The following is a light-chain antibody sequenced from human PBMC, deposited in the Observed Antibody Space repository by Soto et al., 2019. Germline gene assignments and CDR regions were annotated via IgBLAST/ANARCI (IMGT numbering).Light chain of an antibody. CDR3: QQYDSLPLT. V-gene: IGKV1-33*01. Sequence: DIQMTQSPSSRSASVGDRVTITCRASQDIRKYLNWYQQKPGKAPKLLIYDASSLETGVPSRFSGSGSGTHFTFTISSLQAEDIATYYCQQYDSLPLTFGGGTKVEIK. CDR2: DAS. CDR1: QDIRKY. J-gene: IGKJ4*01.